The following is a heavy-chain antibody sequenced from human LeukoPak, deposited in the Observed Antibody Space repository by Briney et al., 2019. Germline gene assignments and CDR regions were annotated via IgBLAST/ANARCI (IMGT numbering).Heavy chain of an antibody. J-gene: IGHJ4*02. CDR1: GYTFTSYY. CDR2: INPSGGST. Sequence: ASVKVSCKASGYTFTSYYMHWVRQAPGQGLQWMGIINPSGGSTSYAQKFQGRVTMTRDTSTSTVYMELSSLRSEDTAVYYCARNAYCGGDCYTQFYFDYWGQGTLVTVSS. V-gene: IGHV1-46*01. CDR3: ARNAYCGGDCYTQFYFDY. D-gene: IGHD2-21*02.